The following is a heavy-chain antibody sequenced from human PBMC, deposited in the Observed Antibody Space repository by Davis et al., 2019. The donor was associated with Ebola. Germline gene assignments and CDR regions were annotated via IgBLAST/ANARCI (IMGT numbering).Heavy chain of an antibody. CDR3: ARHPRIAVAGTIYYYYNMDV. CDR2: IDPSDSYT. D-gene: IGHD6-19*01. J-gene: IGHJ6*03. Sequence: GESLKISCKGSGYSFTSYWISWVRQMPGKGLEWMGRIDPSDSYTNYSPSFQGHVTISADKSISTAYLQWSSLKASDTAMYYCARHPRIAVAGTIYYYYNMDVWGKGTTVTVSS. V-gene: IGHV5-10-1*01. CDR1: GYSFTSYW.